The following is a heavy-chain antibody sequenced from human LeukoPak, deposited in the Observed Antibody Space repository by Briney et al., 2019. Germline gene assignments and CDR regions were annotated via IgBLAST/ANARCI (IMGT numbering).Heavy chain of an antibody. CDR1: GDSVSSKSAA. V-gene: IGHV6-1*01. CDR3: ARGIAVAGLFDY. D-gene: IGHD6-19*01. Sequence: SQTLSLTCAISGDSVSSKSAAWNWIRQSPSRGLEWLGRTYYRSKWSSGYAVSVKSRITINPDTSKNQFSLQLNSVTPEDTAVYYCARGIAVAGLFDYWGQGTLVTVSS. J-gene: IGHJ4*02. CDR2: TYYRSKWSS.